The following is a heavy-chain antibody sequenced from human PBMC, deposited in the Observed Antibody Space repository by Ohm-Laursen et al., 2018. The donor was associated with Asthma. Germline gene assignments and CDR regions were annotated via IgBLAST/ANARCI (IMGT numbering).Heavy chain of an antibody. CDR1: GASFSTYY. D-gene: IGHD2-2*01. CDR2: IYSTGST. CDR3: ARVVRGHFDY. Sequence: SDTLSLTCTLSGASFSTYYWGWIRQPPGKGLEWIRYIYSTGSTNYNPSLESRVTISIDTSTNQFSLKLSSVTAADTAVYYCARVVRGHFDYWGQGTLVTVSS. J-gene: IGHJ4*02. V-gene: IGHV4-59*07.